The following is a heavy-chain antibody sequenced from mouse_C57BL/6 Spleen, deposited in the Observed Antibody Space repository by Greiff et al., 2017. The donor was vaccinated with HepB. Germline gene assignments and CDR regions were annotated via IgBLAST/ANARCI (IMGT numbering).Heavy chain of an antibody. CDR1: GYTFTDYY. V-gene: IGHV1-26*01. J-gene: IGHJ4*01. Sequence: VQLQQSGPELVKPGASVKISCKASGYTFTDYYMNWVKQSHGKSLEWIGDINPNNGGTSYNQKFKGKATLTVDKSSSTAYMELRSLTSEDSAVYYCAREVYAMDYWGLGTSVTVSS. CDR3: AREVYAMDY. CDR2: INPNNGGT.